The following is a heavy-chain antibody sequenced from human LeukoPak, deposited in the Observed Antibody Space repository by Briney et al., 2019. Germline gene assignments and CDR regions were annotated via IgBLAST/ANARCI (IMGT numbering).Heavy chain of an antibody. CDR1: GGSISSGGYY. V-gene: IGHV4-31*03. CDR3: ARDRPIYDYVWGSYRGNWFDP. CDR2: IYYSGST. J-gene: IGHJ5*02. Sequence: PSETLSLTCTVSGGSISSGGYYWSWIRQHPGKGLEWIGYIYYSGSTYYNPSLKSRVTISVDTSKNQFSLKLSSVTAADTAVYYCARDRPIYDYVWGSYRGNWFDPWGQGTLVTVSS. D-gene: IGHD3-16*02.